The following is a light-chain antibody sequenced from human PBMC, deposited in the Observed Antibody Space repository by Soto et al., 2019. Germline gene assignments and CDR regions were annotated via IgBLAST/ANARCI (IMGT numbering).Light chain of an antibody. CDR1: SSDVGGYNY. V-gene: IGLV2-14*03. CDR3: SSYTSSSTYV. CDR2: DVR. Sequence: QSALTQPASVSGSRGQSITISCTGTSSDVGGYNYVSWYQQHPDKAPRLMIYDVRFRPSGVSSRFSGSKSGNTASLTISGLQAEDEADYYCSSYTSSSTYVFGTGTKLTVL. J-gene: IGLJ1*01.